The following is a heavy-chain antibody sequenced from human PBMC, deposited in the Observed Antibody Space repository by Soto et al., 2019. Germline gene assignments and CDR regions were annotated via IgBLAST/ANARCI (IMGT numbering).Heavy chain of an antibody. CDR1: GGTFSSYA. J-gene: IGHJ6*02. CDR3: ARERGKITTSGYYYYYGMDV. CDR2: IIPIFGTA. D-gene: IGHD4-4*01. Sequence: QVQLVQSGAEVKKPGSSVKVSCKASGGTFSSYAISWVRQAPGQGLEWMGGIIPIFGTANDAQKFQGRVTITADKSTSTAYMELSRMRSEDPAVYYCARERGKITTSGYYYYYGMDVWGQGTTVTVSS. V-gene: IGHV1-69*06.